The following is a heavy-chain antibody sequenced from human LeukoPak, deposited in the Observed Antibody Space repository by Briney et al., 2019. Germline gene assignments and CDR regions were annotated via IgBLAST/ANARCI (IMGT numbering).Heavy chain of an antibody. V-gene: IGHV3-74*01. CDR2: ISSDGSTT. J-gene: IGHJ5*02. Sequence: PGGSLRLCWAASGFTFSCSWMHCIRQAPGKGLVWVSRISSDGSTTSYADSVKGRFTISRDNAKNTLYLQMNSLRAEDTAVYDYARRASFDPWGPATLVTVSS. CDR3: ARRASFDP. CDR1: GFTFSCSW.